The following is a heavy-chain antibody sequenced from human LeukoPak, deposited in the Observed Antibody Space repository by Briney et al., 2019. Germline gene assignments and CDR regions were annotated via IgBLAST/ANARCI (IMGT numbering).Heavy chain of an antibody. CDR1: GFPFRNFW. V-gene: IGHV3-7*01. Sequence: GGSLRLSCVVSGFPFRNFWMSWVRQTPGRGLQWVANINLDGGEKSYVESVKGRFTISRDNAKNSLFLQMNSLRAEDTAVYYCAKYGGDLGVAFDKWGQGTLVTVSS. D-gene: IGHD4-23*01. J-gene: IGHJ4*02. CDR2: INLDGGEK. CDR3: AKYGGDLGVAFDK.